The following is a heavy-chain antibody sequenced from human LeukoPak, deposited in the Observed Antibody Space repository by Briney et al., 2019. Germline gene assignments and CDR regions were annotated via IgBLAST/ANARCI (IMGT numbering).Heavy chain of an antibody. D-gene: IGHD7-27*01. Sequence: SETLSLTCTVSGGSISTYYWSWLRHPPGKGLEWIGYVSYSGSTNYNPSLKTLKSRVTMSVDTSKNQFSLKVISGTAADTAVYYCAGLQGRGDNYLDFWGQGALVTVSP. CDR2: VSYSGST. J-gene: IGHJ4*02. V-gene: IGHV4-59*08. CDR1: GGSISTYY. CDR3: AGLQGRGDNYLDF.